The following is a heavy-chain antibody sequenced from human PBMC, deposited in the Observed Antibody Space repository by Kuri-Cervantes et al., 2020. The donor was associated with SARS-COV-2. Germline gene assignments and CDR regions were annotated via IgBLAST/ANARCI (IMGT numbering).Heavy chain of an antibody. CDR3: ARYAWNHQRHPYSIDF. J-gene: IGHJ4*02. CDR1: GFTFSDFA. Sequence: GESLKISCAASGFTFSDFAMHWVRQAPGRGLEWVSGISGAGSDRFYTASVKGRFTVFKDSSKYTLYLQMDSLTAEDTAVYYCARYAWNHQRHPYSIDFWGLGTQVTVSS. CDR2: ISGAGSDR. V-gene: IGHV3-23*01. D-gene: IGHD2-15*01.